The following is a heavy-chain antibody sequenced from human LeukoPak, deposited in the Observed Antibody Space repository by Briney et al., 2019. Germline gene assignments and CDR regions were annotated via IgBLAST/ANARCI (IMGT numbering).Heavy chain of an antibody. CDR2: ISGSGGST. V-gene: IGHV3-23*01. CDR1: GFNFSSYA. CDR3: AKIKSIFGVVSRPFDH. J-gene: IGHJ4*02. Sequence: GGSLRLSCAASGFNFSSYAMSWVRQAPGKGLEWVSGISGSGGSTYYADSVKGRFTISRDNSKNTLYLQMNSLRAGDTAVYYCAKIKSIFGVVSRPFDHWGQGTLVTVSS. D-gene: IGHD3-3*01.